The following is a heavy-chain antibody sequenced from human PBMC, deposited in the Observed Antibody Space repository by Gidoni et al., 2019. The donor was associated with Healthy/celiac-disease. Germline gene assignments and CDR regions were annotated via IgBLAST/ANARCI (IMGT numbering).Heavy chain of an antibody. V-gene: IGHV4-34*01. CDR3: ANTLAAAGTEYDY. Sequence: QVQLQQWGAGLLKPSETLSLTCAVYGGSFSGYYWSWIRQPPGKGLEWIGEINHSGSTNYNPSLKSRVTISVDTSKNQFSLKLSSVTAADTAVYYCANTLAAAGTEYDYWGQGTLVTVSS. J-gene: IGHJ4*02. CDR2: INHSGST. CDR1: GGSFSGYY. D-gene: IGHD6-13*01.